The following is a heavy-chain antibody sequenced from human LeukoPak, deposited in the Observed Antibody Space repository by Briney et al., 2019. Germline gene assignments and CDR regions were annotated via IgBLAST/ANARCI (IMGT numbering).Heavy chain of an antibody. CDR3: ARDHCSANSCYEDYYNGLDV. V-gene: IGHV1-2*02. CDR1: GYTFTAYY. D-gene: IGHD2-2*01. J-gene: IGHJ6*02. Sequence: ASVKVSCKASGYTFTAYYMQWVRLAPGQGLEWMGWINPKSGGTEYAKRFQGRVTMTRDTSISTAYMELSRLRSDDTAVYYCARDHCSANSCYEDYYNGLDVWGQGTTVTVSS. CDR2: INPKSGGT.